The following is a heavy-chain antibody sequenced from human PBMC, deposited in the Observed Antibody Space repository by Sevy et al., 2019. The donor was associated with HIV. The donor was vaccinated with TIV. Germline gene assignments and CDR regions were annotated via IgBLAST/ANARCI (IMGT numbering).Heavy chain of an antibody. Sequence: GGSLRLSCAASGFTFSSYALHWVRQAPGKGLEWVAVISYDDGSNRNYADSVKGRFTISRDNSKNTLYLQMNSLRAEDTAVYYCAGVTWIQLWPQYYFDYWGQGTLVTVSS. D-gene: IGHD5-18*01. J-gene: IGHJ4*02. CDR1: GFTFSSYA. V-gene: IGHV3-30-3*01. CDR2: ISYDDGSNR. CDR3: AGVTWIQLWPQYYFDY.